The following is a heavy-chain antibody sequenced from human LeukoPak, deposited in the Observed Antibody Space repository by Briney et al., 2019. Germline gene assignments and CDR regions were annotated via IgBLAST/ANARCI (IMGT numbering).Heavy chain of an antibody. V-gene: IGHV3-7*04. CDR2: INQDGTEK. J-gene: IGHJ4*02. D-gene: IGHD2/OR15-2a*01. CDR3: ARNMGDY. CDR1: AFTFSTYW. Sequence: PGRSLRLSWAASAFTFSTYWMTWVRQAPRKGLEWVANINQDGTEKNYVDSVKGRLTISRDNAKNSLYLQMNSLRAEDTAVHYCARNMGDYWGQGTLVTVSS.